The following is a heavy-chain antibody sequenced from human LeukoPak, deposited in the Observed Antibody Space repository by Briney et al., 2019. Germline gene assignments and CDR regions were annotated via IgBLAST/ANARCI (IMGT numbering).Heavy chain of an antibody. CDR2: ISYDGSNK. J-gene: IGHJ4*02. D-gene: IGHD6-19*01. Sequence: GGPLRLPCAASGFTFSSYAMHWVRQAPGKGLEWVAVISYDGSNKYYADSVKGRFTISRDNSKNTLYLQMNSLRAEDTAVYYCARDLTGSGWYGYFDYWGQGTLVTVSS. V-gene: IGHV3-30-3*01. CDR1: GFTFSSYA. CDR3: ARDLTGSGWYGYFDY.